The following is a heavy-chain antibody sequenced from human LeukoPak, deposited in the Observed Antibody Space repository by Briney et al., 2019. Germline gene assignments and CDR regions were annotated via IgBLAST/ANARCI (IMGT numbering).Heavy chain of an antibody. CDR1: RFTFSSFS. Sequence: GGSLRLSCAASRFTFSSFSMNWVRQAPGKGLEWVSCISSSSRYIYYADSVRGRFTISRDSPKSTLYLQMSSLRAEETAVLYCGKGCQTARLEYWGQGDLVTVSS. CDR2: ISSSSRYI. V-gene: IGHV3-21*04. CDR3: GKGCQTARLEY. D-gene: IGHD5-18*01. J-gene: IGHJ4*02.